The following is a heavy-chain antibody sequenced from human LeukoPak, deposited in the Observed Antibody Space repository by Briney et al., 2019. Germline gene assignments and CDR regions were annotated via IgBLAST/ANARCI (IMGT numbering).Heavy chain of an antibody. CDR1: GFSFSSYA. V-gene: IGHV3-23*01. CDR2: MSSSDDGR. CDR3: AMKAVPRPRLYDAFDF. Sequence: GGSLRLSCATSGFSFSSYAMSWVRQAPGKGLEWVSAMSSSDDGRYYAASVRGRFTISRDNSKNTLYLQMNSLRADDTAVYYCAMKAVPRPRLYDAFDFWGQGTVVTVSS. D-gene: IGHD2-2*02. J-gene: IGHJ3*01.